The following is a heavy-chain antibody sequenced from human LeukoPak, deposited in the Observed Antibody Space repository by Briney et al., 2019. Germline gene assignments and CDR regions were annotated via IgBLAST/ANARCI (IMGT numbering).Heavy chain of an antibody. J-gene: IGHJ4*02. D-gene: IGHD3-22*01. CDR3: ARISNYYDSTGYEY. V-gene: IGHV1-18*04. CDR2: ISTYNGNT. Sequence: ASVKVSCKASGYTFTSYGISWVTQSPGQGLEWMGWISTYNGNTNYAQKVQGRVTMTTDTSTSTAYMELRSLRSDDTAVYYCARISNYYDSTGYEYWGQGTLVTVSS. CDR1: GYTFTSYG.